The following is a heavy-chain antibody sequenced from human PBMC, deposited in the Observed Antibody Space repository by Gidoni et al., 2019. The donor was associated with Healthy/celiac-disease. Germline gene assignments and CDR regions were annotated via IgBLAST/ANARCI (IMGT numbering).Heavy chain of an antibody. J-gene: IGHJ4*02. CDR1: GYRFTSYW. CDR2: IYPGDSDT. V-gene: IGHV5-51*01. CDR3: ARHIWGSDGGVDY. Sequence: EVQLVQSGAEVKKPGASLNISCKGSGYRFTSYWIGWVRQMPGKGLEWMGVIYPGDSDTRYSPSFQGQVTISADKSISTAYLQWSSLKASDTAMYYCARHIWGSDGGVDYWGQGTLVTVSS. D-gene: IGHD7-27*01.